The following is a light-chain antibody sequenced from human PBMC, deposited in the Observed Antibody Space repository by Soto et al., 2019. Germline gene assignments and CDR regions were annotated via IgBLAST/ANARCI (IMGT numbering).Light chain of an antibody. V-gene: IGKV3-20*01. CDR1: QPVRDSY. J-gene: IGKJ1*01. CDR2: DTS. CDR3: QQYGSSPGT. Sequence: EIVLTQSPGTLSLSPGERATLSCRASQPVRDSYLAWYQQKPGQAPSLLIYDTSSRATGIPDRFSGSGSGTDFALTISRLDPEVFAVYFCQQYGSSPGTFGQGTKVEIK.